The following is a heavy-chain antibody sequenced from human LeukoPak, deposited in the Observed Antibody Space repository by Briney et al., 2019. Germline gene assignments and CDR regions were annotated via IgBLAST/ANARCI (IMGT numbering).Heavy chain of an antibody. Sequence: PGGSLRLSCATSGFTSNNNAMSWVRQAPGKGLEWVSAINGGGDATEYADSVKGRFTISRDNSKNTLYLQMNSLRPDDTAVYYCARCTASCYANAFDVWGQGTLLTVSS. J-gene: IGHJ3*01. CDR1: GFTSNNNA. CDR3: ARCTASCYANAFDV. D-gene: IGHD2-2*01. V-gene: IGHV3-23*01. CDR2: INGGGDAT.